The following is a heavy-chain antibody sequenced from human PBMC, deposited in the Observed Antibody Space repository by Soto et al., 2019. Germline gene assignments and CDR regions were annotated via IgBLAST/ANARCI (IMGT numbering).Heavy chain of an antibody. V-gene: IGHV3-30-3*01. CDR3: ARDNVPSYYDFWSGPDY. J-gene: IGHJ4*02. D-gene: IGHD3-3*01. CDR1: GFTFSSYA. Sequence: QVQLVESGGGVVQPGRSLRLSCAASGFTFSSYAMHWVHQAPGKGLEWVAVISYDGSNKYYADSVKGRFTISRDNSKNTLYLQMNSLRAEDTAVYYCARDNVPSYYDFWSGPDYWGQGTLVTVSS. CDR2: ISYDGSNK.